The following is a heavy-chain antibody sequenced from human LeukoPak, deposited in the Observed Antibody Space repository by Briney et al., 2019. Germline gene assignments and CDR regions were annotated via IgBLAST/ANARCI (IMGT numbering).Heavy chain of an antibody. CDR3: ARGREVLRFLEWLPKDNWFDP. V-gene: IGHV6-1*01. D-gene: IGHD3-3*01. J-gene: IGHJ5*02. CDR1: GDSFSSNSAA. Sequence: SQTLSLTCAISGDSFSSNSAAWNWIRQSPSRGLEWLGRTYYRSKWYNDYAVSVKSRITINPDTSKNQFSLQLNSVTPEDTAVYYCARGREVLRFLEWLPKDNWFDPWGQGTLVTVSS. CDR2: TYYRSKWYN.